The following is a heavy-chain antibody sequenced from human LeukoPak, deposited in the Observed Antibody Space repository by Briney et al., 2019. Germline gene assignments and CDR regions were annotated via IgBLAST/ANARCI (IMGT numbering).Heavy chain of an antibody. CDR3: ARDGSVLRFLEWFTSPTGEYYYYMDV. V-gene: IGHV1-2*02. CDR1: GYTFTGYY. CDR2: INPNSGGT. D-gene: IGHD3-3*01. J-gene: IGHJ6*03. Sequence: ASVKVSCKASGYTFTGYYMHWVRQAPGQGLEWMGWINPNSGGTNYAQKFQGRVTVTRDTSISTAYMELSRLRSDDTAVYYCARDGSVLRFLEWFTSPTGEYYYYMDVWGKGTTVTVSS.